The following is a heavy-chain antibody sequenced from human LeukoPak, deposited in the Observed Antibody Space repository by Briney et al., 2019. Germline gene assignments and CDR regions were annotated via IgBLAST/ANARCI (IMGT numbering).Heavy chain of an antibody. CDR3: ARESPYYLDFDY. Sequence: SQTLSLTCTVSGGSISSGSYYWSWIRQPAGKGLEWIGRIYTSGSTNYNPSLKSRVTISVDTSKNQFSLKLSSVTAAGTAVYYCARESPYYLDFDYWGQGTLVTVSS. CDR2: IYTSGST. CDR1: GGSISSGSYY. V-gene: IGHV4-61*02. D-gene: IGHD3-10*01. J-gene: IGHJ4*02.